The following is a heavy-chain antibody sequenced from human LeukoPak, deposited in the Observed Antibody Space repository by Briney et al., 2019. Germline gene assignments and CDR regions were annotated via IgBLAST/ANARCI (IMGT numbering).Heavy chain of an antibody. CDR3: AKSKGWFGELSPFDY. CDR1: GSTFSSYA. Sequence: GGSLRLSCAASGSTFSSYAMSWVRQAPGKGPKWVSAISGSGGSTYYADSVKGRFTISRDNSKNTLYLQMSSLRAEDTAVYYCAKSKGWFGELSPFDYWGQGTLVTVSS. D-gene: IGHD3-10*01. CDR2: ISGSGGST. J-gene: IGHJ4*02. V-gene: IGHV3-23*01.